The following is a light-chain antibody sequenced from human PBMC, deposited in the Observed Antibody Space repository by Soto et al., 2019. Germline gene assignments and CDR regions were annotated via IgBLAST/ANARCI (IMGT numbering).Light chain of an antibody. CDR3: CSYAGSYTWV. CDR2: DVN. CDR1: NSDVGGYNY. Sequence: QSALTQPRSVSGSPGQSVTISCTGTNSDVGGYNYVSWYQQHPGKAPKVVIFDVNERPSGVPDRFSGSKSGDTASLTISGLQAEDEADYYCCSYAGSYTWVFGGGTELTVL. V-gene: IGLV2-11*01. J-gene: IGLJ3*02.